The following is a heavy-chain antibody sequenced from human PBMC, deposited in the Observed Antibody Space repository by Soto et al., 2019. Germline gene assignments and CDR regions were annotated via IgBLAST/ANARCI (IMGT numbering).Heavy chain of an antibody. J-gene: IGHJ4*02. CDR3: ARWGTTGGLVV. V-gene: IGHV3-33*05. Sequence: ESVGGVVQPGTSLRLSCVGSGFTFRSYVIHWVRQAPGKGLEWVALTSYDGSNNFYGDSVKGRFTISRHNSRNTVELQMDSLRFEATALYYCARWGTTGGLVVWGQGTLVSVSS. CDR2: TSYDGSNN. CDR1: GFTFRSYV. D-gene: IGHD3-16*01.